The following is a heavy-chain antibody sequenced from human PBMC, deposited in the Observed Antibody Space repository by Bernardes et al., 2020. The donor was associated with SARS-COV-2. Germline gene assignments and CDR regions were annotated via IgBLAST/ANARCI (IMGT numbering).Heavy chain of an antibody. CDR2: ISSSSSYI. J-gene: IGHJ6*02. CDR1: GFTFSSYS. CDR3: ARGGAAGTWDYGMDV. V-gene: IGHV3-21*01. Sequence: GGSLRLSCAASGFTFSSYSMNWVRQAPGKGLEWVSSISSSSSYIYYADSVKGRFTISRDNAKNSLYLQMNSLRAEDTAVYYCARGGAAGTWDYGMDVWGQGTTVTVSS. D-gene: IGHD6-13*01.